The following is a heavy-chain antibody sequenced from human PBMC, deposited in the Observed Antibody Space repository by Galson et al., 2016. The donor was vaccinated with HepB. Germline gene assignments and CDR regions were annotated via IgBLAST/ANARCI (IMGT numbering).Heavy chain of an antibody. Sequence: CAISGDSVSSSTSAWNWIRQSPSRGLEWLGRTYYRSKWYTDYAVSVKSRININPDTSKNQFSLQLDSVTPEDTAEYYCARENPPPDDYVWGTYRYNYYYGIDVWGQGTTVTVSS. V-gene: IGHV6-1*01. CDR2: TYYRSKWYT. CDR3: ARENPPPDDYVWGTYRYNYYYGIDV. D-gene: IGHD3-16*02. CDR1: GDSVSSSTSA. J-gene: IGHJ6*02.